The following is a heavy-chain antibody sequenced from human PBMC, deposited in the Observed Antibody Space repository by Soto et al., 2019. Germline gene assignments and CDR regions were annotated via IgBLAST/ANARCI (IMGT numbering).Heavy chain of an antibody. D-gene: IGHD3-16*01. CDR1: GYTFTSYA. V-gene: IGHV1-3*01. Sequence: QVQLVQSGAEVKKPGASVKVYCKASGYTFTSYAMHWVRQAPGQRLEWMGWINAGNGNTKYSQKFQGRVTITRHTAASTGYMELSTRRSEDTAVYYCAREGADYYYGMDVWGQGTTVTVAS. CDR3: AREGADYYYGMDV. CDR2: INAGNGNT. J-gene: IGHJ6*02.